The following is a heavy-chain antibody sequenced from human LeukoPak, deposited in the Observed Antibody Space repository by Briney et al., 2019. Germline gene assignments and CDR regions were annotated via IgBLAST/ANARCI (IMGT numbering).Heavy chain of an antibody. CDR3: AKDHRQQLAIYYYMDV. D-gene: IGHD6-13*01. Sequence: LPGGSLRLSCAASGFTFSSHGMNWVRQAPGKGLEWVSGISPSGGITYYTDSVKGRFTISRDNSKNTQSLQMNSLRAEDTAVYYCAKDHRQQLAIYYYMDVWGKGTTVTISS. V-gene: IGHV3-23*01. CDR1: GFTFSSHG. J-gene: IGHJ6*03. CDR2: ISPSGGIT.